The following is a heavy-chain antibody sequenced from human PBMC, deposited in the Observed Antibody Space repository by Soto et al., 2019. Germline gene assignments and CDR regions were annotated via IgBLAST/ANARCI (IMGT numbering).Heavy chain of an antibody. CDR3: ARGNGYNYGRVDY. J-gene: IGHJ4*02. D-gene: IGHD5-18*01. V-gene: IGHV3-33*01. Sequence: VQLVESGGGVVQPGRSLRLSCVASGFTFRSYGMHWVRQAPGKGLEWVAVIWYDGSNEYYADSVKGRFTISRDNSKNTLYLQMNSLRAEDTAVYYCARGNGYNYGRVDYWGQGTLVTVSS. CDR2: IWYDGSNE. CDR1: GFTFRSYG.